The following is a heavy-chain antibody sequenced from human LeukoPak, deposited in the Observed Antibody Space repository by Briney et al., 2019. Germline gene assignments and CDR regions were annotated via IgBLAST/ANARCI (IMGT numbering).Heavy chain of an antibody. CDR3: AKGSSDSWYSALEY. CDR1: GFTFSSYP. V-gene: IGHV3-23*01. CDR2: ISASNGST. D-gene: IGHD3-22*01. J-gene: IGHJ4*02. Sequence: GGSLRLSCAGSGFTFSSYPMTWVRQAPGKGVKWVSGISASNGSTYHADSVKGRFTISRDNSKGTLYLQMNSLRVEDTAVYYCAKGSSDSWYSALEYWGQGTLVTVSS.